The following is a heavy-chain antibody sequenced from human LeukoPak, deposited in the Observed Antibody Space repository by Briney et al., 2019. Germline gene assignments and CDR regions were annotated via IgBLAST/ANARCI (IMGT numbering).Heavy chain of an antibody. J-gene: IGHJ4*02. CDR2: ISCSSSYI. CDR3: ARDFGYDSSGYYRFDY. Sequence: PGGSLRLSCAASGFTFSSYSMNWVRQAPGKGLEWVSSISCSSSYIYYADSVKGRFIISRDNAKNSLYLQMNSLRAEDTAVYYCARDFGYDSSGYYRFDYWGQGTLVTVSS. V-gene: IGHV3-21*01. D-gene: IGHD3-22*01. CDR1: GFTFSSYS.